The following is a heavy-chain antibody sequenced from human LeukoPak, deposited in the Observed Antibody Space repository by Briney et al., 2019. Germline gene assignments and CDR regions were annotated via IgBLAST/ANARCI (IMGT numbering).Heavy chain of an antibody. Sequence: TSETLSLTCTVSGGSISPYYWSWIRQTPGKGREWIGYILYSGTTTNYNPSLKSRVTISVETSKNQFSLKLSSVTAADTAVYYCARVGDWNDLVYWGQGTLVTVSS. V-gene: IGHV4-59*01. CDR2: ILYSGTTT. CDR3: ARVGDWNDLVY. J-gene: IGHJ4*02. D-gene: IGHD1-1*01. CDR1: GGSISPYY.